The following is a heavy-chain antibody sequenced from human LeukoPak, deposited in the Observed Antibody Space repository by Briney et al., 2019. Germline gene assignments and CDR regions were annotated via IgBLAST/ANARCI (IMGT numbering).Heavy chain of an antibody. CDR3: ARLFDWGSDHWYFDL. V-gene: IGHV4-39*01. D-gene: IGHD3-9*01. Sequence: SETLSLTCTVSGGSISSNNYYWSWIRQPPEKGLDWIGEITRTGRINYNPALKGRVTMSLDTSKNQFSLELSSMTAADTAVYYCARLFDWGSDHWYFDLWGRGTLVTVSS. CDR1: GGSISSNNYY. J-gene: IGHJ2*01. CDR2: ITRTGRI.